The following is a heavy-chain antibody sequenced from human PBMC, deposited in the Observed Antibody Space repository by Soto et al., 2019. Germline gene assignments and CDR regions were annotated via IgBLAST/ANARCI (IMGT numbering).Heavy chain of an antibody. CDR2: IYYSGST. J-gene: IGHJ5*02. CDR1: GGSISSSSYY. V-gene: IGHV4-39*01. D-gene: IGHD3-3*01. Sequence: QLQLQESGPGLVKPSETLSLTCTVSGGSISSSSYYWGWIRQPPGKGLEWIGSIYYSGSTYYNPSLKSRVTISVDTSKNQFSLKLSSVTAADTAVYYCASSYSGYYDFWSGYYGWFDPWGQGTLVTVSS. CDR3: ASSYSGYYDFWSGYYGWFDP.